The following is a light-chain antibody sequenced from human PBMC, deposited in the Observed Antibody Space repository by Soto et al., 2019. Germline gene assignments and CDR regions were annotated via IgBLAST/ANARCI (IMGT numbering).Light chain of an antibody. CDR1: QSVSSSY. CDR3: QKYNSDTLT. CDR2: DAS. V-gene: IGKV3-20*01. J-gene: IGKJ4*01. Sequence: EILLTQSPGTLSLSPGERATLSCGASQSVSSSYLAWYQKKTGQAPRLLIYDASNRATGIPARLSGSGSGTDFTLTISSIEPEDFETYYCQKYNSDTLTFGGGTKVDIK.